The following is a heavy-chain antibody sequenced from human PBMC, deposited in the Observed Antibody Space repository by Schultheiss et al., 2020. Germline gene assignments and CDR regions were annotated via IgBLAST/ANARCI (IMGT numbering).Heavy chain of an antibody. V-gene: IGHV3-23*01. CDR3: AKYVTGTMVYFDY. J-gene: IGHJ4*02. CDR1: GFPFATYA. Sequence: GGSLRLSCAVSGFPFATYAMSWVRQAPGKGLEWVSAISGSGGSTYYADSVKGRFTISRDNSKNTLYLQMNSLRAEDTAVYYCAKYVTGTMVYFDYWGQGTLVTVSS. CDR2: ISGSGGST. D-gene: IGHD1-20*01.